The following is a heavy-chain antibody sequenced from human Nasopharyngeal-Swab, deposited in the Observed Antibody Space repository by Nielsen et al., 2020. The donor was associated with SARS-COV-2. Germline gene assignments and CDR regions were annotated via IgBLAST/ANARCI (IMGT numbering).Heavy chain of an antibody. Sequence: GGPPRLPCAASGFTFSSYWMHWVRQAPGKGLVWVSRINSDGSSTSYADSVKGRFTISRDNAKNTLYLQMNSLRAEDTAVYYCARALYSSGWYLDYWGQGTLVTVSS. CDR3: ARALYSSGWYLDY. D-gene: IGHD6-19*01. J-gene: IGHJ4*02. CDR2: INSDGSST. V-gene: IGHV3-74*01. CDR1: GFTFSSYW.